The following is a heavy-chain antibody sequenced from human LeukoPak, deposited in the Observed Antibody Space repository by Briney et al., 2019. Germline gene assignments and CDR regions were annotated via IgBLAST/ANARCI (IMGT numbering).Heavy chain of an antibody. CDR1: GGSISSYY. Sequence: SETLSLTCTVSGGSISSYYWSWIRQPPGKGLEWIGYIYYSGSTNYNPSLKSRVTISVDTSKNQFSLRLSSVTAADTAVYYCARYAPLLGPDYWGQGTLVTVSS. CDR2: IYYSGST. CDR3: ARYAPLLGPDY. V-gene: IGHV4-59*01. D-gene: IGHD3-10*01. J-gene: IGHJ4*02.